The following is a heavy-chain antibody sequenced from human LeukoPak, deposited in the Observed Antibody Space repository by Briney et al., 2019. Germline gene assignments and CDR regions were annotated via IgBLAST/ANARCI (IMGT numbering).Heavy chain of an antibody. CDR3: ARGPGGIRGRRNNWFDP. CDR2: MNPNSGNT. V-gene: IGHV1-8*01. CDR1: GYTFTSYD. J-gene: IGHJ5*02. D-gene: IGHD1-26*01. Sequence: ASVKVSCKASGYTFTSYDINWVRQATGQGLEWMGWMNPNSGNTGYAQKFQGRVTITRNTSISTAYMELSSLRSEDTAVYYCARGPGGIRGRRNNWFDPWGQGTLVTVSS.